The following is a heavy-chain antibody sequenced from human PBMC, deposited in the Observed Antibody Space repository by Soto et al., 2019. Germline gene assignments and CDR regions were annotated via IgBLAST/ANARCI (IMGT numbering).Heavy chain of an antibody. J-gene: IGHJ4*02. CDR1: GFTFSSYA. V-gene: IGHV3-30-3*01. CDR3: AREVSRGRRIAVAGPALDY. CDR2: ISYDGSNK. Sequence: PGGSLRLSCAASGFTFSSYAMHWVRQAPGKGLEWVAVISYDGSNKYYADSVKGRFTISRDNSKNTLYLQMNSLRAEDTAVYYCAREVSRGRRIAVAGPALDYWGQGTLVTVSS. D-gene: IGHD6-19*01.